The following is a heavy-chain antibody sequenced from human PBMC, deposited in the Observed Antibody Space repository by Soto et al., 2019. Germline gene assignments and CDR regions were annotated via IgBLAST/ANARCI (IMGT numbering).Heavy chain of an antibody. Sequence: SETLSLTCTVSGGSISSGGYYWSWIRQQPGKGLEWIGYIYYSGSTYYNPSLKSRVTISVDTSKNQFSLKLSSVTAADTAVYYCARDGAAAGNFDYWGQGTLVTVSS. V-gene: IGHV4-31*03. J-gene: IGHJ4*02. D-gene: IGHD6-13*01. CDR2: IYYSGST. CDR1: GGSISSGGYY. CDR3: ARDGAAAGNFDY.